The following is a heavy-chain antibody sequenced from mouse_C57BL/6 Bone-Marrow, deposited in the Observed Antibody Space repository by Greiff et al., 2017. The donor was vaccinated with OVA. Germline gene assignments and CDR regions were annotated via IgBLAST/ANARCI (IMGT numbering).Heavy chain of an antibody. CDR1: GYTFTSYW. Sequence: QVQLQQPGTELVKPGASVKLSCKASGYTFTSYWMHWVKQRPGQGLEWIGNINPSNGGTNYNEKFKSKATLTVDKYSSTASMQLSSLNSEATAVSYCASLGYGFYYYYWGQGTTLTVSS. CDR3: ASLGYGFYYYY. CDR2: INPSNGGT. J-gene: IGHJ2*01. D-gene: IGHD2-2*01. V-gene: IGHV1-53*01.